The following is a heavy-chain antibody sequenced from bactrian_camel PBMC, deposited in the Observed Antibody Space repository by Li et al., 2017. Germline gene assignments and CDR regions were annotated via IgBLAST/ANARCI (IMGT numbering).Heavy chain of an antibody. CDR1: GFTFSSYA. CDR3: ANLGSGASRL. J-gene: IGHJ4*01. Sequence: VQLVESGGGLVQPGGSLRLSCAPSGFTFSSYAMSWVRQAPGKGLEWVSVIMNDGKTLYSESVKGRFTISRDNAENTLFLQLNSLKTEDTGMYYCANLGSGASRLWGQGTQVTVS. D-gene: IGHD8*01. V-gene: IGHV3S42*01. CDR2: IMNDGKT.